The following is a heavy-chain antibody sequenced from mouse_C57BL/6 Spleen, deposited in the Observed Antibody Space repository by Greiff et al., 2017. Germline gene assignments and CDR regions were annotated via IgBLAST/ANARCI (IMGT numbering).Heavy chain of an antibody. Sequence: EVQRVESGGDLVKPGGSLKLSCAASGFTFSSYGMSWVRQTPDKRLEWVATISSGGSYTYYPDSVKGRFTISRDNAKNTLYLQMSSLKSEDTAMYYCARHNDLYYAMDYWGQGTSVTVSS. CDR1: GFTFSSYG. V-gene: IGHV5-6*01. D-gene: IGHD2-3*01. CDR2: ISSGGSYT. CDR3: ARHNDLYYAMDY. J-gene: IGHJ4*01.